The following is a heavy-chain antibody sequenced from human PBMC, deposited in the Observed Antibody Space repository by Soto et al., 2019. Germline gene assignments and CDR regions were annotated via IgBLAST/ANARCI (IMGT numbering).Heavy chain of an antibody. D-gene: IGHD3-16*01. CDR2: ISWNADSI. Sequence: SLGLSFGASVFTLGDFTMHWIREVPVKGLEWVSLISWNADSIYYGDSVQGRFTISRDNSKNSLYLQMTSLRPDDTALYYCVRGTGNSFHYYY. CDR1: VFTLGDFT. V-gene: IGHV3-43*01. J-gene: IGHJ6*03. CDR3: VRGTGNSFHYYY.